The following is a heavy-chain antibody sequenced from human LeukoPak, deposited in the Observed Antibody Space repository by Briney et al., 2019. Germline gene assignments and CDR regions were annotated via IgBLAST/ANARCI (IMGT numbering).Heavy chain of an antibody. D-gene: IGHD4-17*01. CDR3: ARGFGEKFDY. Sequence: NASETLSLTCAVSGYSISSGYYWGWIRQPPGKGLEWIGSIYHSGSTYYNPSLESRVTISVDTSKNQFSLKLSSVTAADTAVYYCARGFGEKFDYSGQGTLVTVSS. J-gene: IGHJ4*02. CDR1: GYSISSGYY. V-gene: IGHV4-38-2*01. CDR2: IYHSGST.